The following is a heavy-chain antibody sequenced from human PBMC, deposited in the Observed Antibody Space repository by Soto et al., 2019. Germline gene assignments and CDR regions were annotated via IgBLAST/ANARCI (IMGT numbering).Heavy chain of an antibody. CDR2: ISAYDGNT. Sequence: ASVKVSCKASGYAFTSHGISWVRQAPGQGLEWMGWISAYDGNTNYAQKFQGRVTMTKDTSTSTAYMELRSLRSDDTAVYYCARDWSYESRLDTFDNWGQGTMVTVSS. J-gene: IGHJ3*02. D-gene: IGHD3-22*01. CDR3: ARDWSYESRLDTFDN. V-gene: IGHV1-18*01. CDR1: GYAFTSHG.